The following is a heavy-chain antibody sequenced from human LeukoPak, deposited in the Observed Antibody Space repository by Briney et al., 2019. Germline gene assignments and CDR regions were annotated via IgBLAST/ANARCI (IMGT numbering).Heavy chain of an antibody. Sequence: SVKVSCKASGGTFSSYAISWVRQAPGQGLEWMGGIIPIFGTANYAQKFQGRVTITADESTSTAYVELSSLRSEDTAVYYCAREGYCSSASCYREREGRTKYYYYGMDVWGQGTTVTVSS. V-gene: IGHV1-69*13. CDR2: IIPIFGTA. J-gene: IGHJ6*02. CDR3: AREGYCSSASCYREREGRTKYYYYGMDV. CDR1: GGTFSSYA. D-gene: IGHD2-2*02.